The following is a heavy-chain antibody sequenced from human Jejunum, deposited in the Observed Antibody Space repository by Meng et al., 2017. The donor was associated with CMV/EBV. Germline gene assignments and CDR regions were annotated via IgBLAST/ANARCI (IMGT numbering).Heavy chain of an antibody. CDR1: GYTFTSYA. Sequence: QVQLVQSGSELKKPGASVKVSCKASGYTFTSYAMNWVRQAPGQGLEWMGGLIAVFDKTKAAPRFQDRVTFTADESTSTAYMELSSLTFDDTAVYFCARGRRNEPLFDYWGQGTLVTVSS. D-gene: IGHD1-14*01. V-gene: IGHV1-69*01. CDR3: ARGRRNEPLFDY. J-gene: IGHJ4*02. CDR2: LIAVFDKT.